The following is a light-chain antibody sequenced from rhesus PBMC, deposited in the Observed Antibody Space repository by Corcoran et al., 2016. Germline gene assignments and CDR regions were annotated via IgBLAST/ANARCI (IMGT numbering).Light chain of an antibody. CDR3: QHGYGTPFT. CDR2: KAS. V-gene: IGKV1-74*01. J-gene: IGKJ3*01. CDR1: ENVNNY. Sequence: DIQMTQSPSSLSASVGDRVTITCRASENVNNYLNWYQQKPGKAPKLLIYKASTLQSGVPSSFSGSGYGKDYTFTISSLQPEDVATYYCQHGYGTPFTFGPGTKLDIK.